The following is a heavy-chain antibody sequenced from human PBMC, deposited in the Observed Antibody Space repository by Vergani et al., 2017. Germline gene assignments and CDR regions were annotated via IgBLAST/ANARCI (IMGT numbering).Heavy chain of an antibody. CDR3: ARLYSSSWYLPRSVFDY. J-gene: IGHJ4*02. CDR1: GGSFSGYY. D-gene: IGHD6-13*01. V-gene: IGHV4-34*01. Sequence: QVQLQQWGAGLLKPSETLSLTCAVYGGSFSGYYWSWIRQPPGKGLEWIGEINHSGSTNYNPSLKSRVTRSVDTSKNQFSLKLSSVTAADTAVYYCARLYSSSWYLPRSVFDYWGQGTLVTVSS. CDR2: INHSGST.